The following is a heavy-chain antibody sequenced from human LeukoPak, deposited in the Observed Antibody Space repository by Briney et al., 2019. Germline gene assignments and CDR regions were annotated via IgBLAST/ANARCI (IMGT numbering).Heavy chain of an antibody. J-gene: IGHJ6*02. V-gene: IGHV3-23*01. CDR3: AKDRRVFPFGELLYPYPDGMDV. CDR2: ISGSGGST. D-gene: IGHD3-10*01. CDR1: GFTFSSYA. Sequence: GGSLRLSCAASGFTFSSYAMSWVRQAPGKGLEWVSAISGSGGSTYYADSVKGRFTISRDNSKNTLYLQMNSLRAEDTAVYYCAKDRRVFPFGELLYPYPDGMDVWGQGTTVTVSS.